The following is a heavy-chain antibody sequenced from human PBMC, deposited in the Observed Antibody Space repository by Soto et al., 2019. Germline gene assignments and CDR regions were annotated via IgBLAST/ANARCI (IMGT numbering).Heavy chain of an antibody. CDR3: AREGPPDIAWFDP. D-gene: IGHD2-15*01. CDR1: GGTFSIYT. CDR2: GSA. V-gene: IGHV1-69*01. J-gene: IGHJ5*02. Sequence: QVQLVQSGAEVKKPGYSVKVSCKASGGTFSIYTISWVRQAPGQGLEWMGGSANSAQKFQGRLTVTADESTSTVYLELSSLPSEDTAVYYCAREGPPDIAWFDPWCQGTLVSVSS.